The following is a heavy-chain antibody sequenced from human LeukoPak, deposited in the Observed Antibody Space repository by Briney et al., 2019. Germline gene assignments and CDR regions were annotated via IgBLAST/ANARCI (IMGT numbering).Heavy chain of an antibody. CDR2: ISGSGDII. CDR1: GFTFSSYE. J-gene: IGHJ4*02. D-gene: IGHD3-9*01. V-gene: IGHV3-23*01. CDR3: AREGTGLRYFDWPYFDY. Sequence: GGSLRLSCAASGFTFSSYEMNWVRQAPGKGLEWGSTISGSGDIIYYADSVKGRFTISRDNSKNTLYLQMNGLRAEDTAVYYCAREGTGLRYFDWPYFDYWGQGTLVTVSS.